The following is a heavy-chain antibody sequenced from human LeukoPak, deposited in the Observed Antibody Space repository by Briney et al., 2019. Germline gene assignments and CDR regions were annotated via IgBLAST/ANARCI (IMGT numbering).Heavy chain of an antibody. Sequence: GESLKISCKGSGYSFTSYSIGWVRQMPGKGLEWMGIIYPGDSDTRYSPSFQGQVTISADKSISTAYLQWSSLKASDTAMYYCARPYRADYYDSSGYSDWGQGTLVTVSS. V-gene: IGHV5-51*01. D-gene: IGHD3-22*01. J-gene: IGHJ4*02. CDR2: IYPGDSDT. CDR1: GYSFTSYS. CDR3: ARPYRADYYDSSGYSD.